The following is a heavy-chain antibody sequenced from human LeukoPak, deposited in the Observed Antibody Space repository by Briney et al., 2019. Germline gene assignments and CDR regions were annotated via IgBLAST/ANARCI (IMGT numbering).Heavy chain of an antibody. J-gene: IGHJ4*02. Sequence: GGSLRLSCAASGFTFSSYARSWVRQAPGKGLEWVSAISGSGGSTYYADSVKGRFTISRDNSKNTLYLQMKSLRAENTAVYYCAKYVAIAAAGAFVFWGQGTLVTVSS. D-gene: IGHD6-13*01. CDR2: ISGSGGST. CDR1: GFTFSSYA. V-gene: IGHV3-23*01. CDR3: AKYVAIAAAGAFVF.